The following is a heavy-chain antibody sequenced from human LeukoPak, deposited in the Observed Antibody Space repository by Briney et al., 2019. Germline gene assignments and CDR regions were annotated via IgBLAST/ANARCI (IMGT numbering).Heavy chain of an antibody. D-gene: IGHD4-17*01. CDR2: MNPNSGNT. CDR3: ARNFPFVYGDFDFDY. V-gene: IGHV1-8*02. J-gene: IGHJ4*02. Sequence: RWASVKVSCKASGGTFSSYDINWVRQATGQGLEWMGWMNPNSGNTGYAQNFQGRVTMTRNTSISTAYMELSSLRSEDTAVYYCARNFPFVYGDFDFDYWGQGTLVTVSS. CDR1: GGTFSSYD.